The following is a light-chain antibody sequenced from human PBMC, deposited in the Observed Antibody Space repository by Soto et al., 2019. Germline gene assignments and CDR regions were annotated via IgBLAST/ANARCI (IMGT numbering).Light chain of an antibody. CDR2: GDT. V-gene: IGLV1-44*01. CDR3: ARWDDSLNGVV. J-gene: IGLJ2*01. Sequence: QSVLTQPPSASGTPGQRVTISCSGTSPNIGGNTVNWYQQVPGTAPKLLIHGDTLRPSGVADRFSGSKSGTSASLAISGLQSEDEADYYCARWDDSLNGVVFGGGTQLTVL. CDR1: SPNIGGNT.